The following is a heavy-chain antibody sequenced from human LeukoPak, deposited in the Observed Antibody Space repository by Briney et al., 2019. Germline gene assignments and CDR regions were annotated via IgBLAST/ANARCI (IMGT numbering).Heavy chain of an antibody. Sequence: PSETLSLTCTVSGGSISSYYWSWIRQPAGKGLEWIGRIYTSGSTNYNPSLKSRVTMSVDTSKNQFSLKLSSVTAADTAVYYCARDEDRGNYDFWSPYYYYMDVWGKGTTVTVSS. J-gene: IGHJ6*03. D-gene: IGHD3-3*01. CDR3: ARDEDRGNYDFWSPYYYYMDV. CDR1: GGSISSYY. V-gene: IGHV4-4*07. CDR2: IYTSGST.